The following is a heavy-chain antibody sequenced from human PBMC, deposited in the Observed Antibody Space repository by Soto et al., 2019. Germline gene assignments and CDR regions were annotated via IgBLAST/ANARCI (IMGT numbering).Heavy chain of an antibody. V-gene: IGHV3-7*03. CDR3: ARGGELSLLPLDY. D-gene: IGHD2-15*01. Sequence: SCAASGFYSSDYWMSWVRQAPGRGLEWVAHIIQDGRAIYYVDSVRGRFTISRDSAGNSVFLEMHRLRVEDTAVYYCARGGELSLLPLDYWGLGTLVTVSS. J-gene: IGHJ4*02. CDR1: GFYSSDYW. CDR2: IIQDGRAI.